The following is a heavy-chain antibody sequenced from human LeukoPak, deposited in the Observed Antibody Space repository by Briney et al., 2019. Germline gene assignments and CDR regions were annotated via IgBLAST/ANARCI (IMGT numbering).Heavy chain of an antibody. CDR2: VYYTGST. CDR3: ARDIGWELLSGWFDP. D-gene: IGHD1-26*01. Sequence: SETLSLTCTVSGGSISSYYWSWIRQPPGKGLEWIGFVYYTGSTNYNPSLKSRVTVSVDTSKNQFSLKLSSVTAADTAVYYCARDIGWELLSGWFDPWGQGTLVTVSS. CDR1: GGSISSYY. V-gene: IGHV4-59*12. J-gene: IGHJ5*02.